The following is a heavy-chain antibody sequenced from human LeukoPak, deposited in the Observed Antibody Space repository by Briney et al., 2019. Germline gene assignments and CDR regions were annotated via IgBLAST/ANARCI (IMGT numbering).Heavy chain of an antibody. CDR3: ARGLYGGNSDAFDI. CDR1: GYTFTGYY. D-gene: IGHD4-23*01. J-gene: IGHJ3*02. CDR2: IIPIFGTA. V-gene: IGHV1-18*04. Sequence: ASVKVSCKASGYTFTGYYMHWVRQAPGQGLEWMGGIIPIFGTANYAQKLQGRVTMTTDTSTSTAYMELRSLRSDDTAVYYCARGLYGGNSDAFDIWGQGTMVTVSS.